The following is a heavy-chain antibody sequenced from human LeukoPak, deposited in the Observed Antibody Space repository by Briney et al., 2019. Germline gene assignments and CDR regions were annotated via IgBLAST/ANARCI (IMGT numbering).Heavy chain of an antibody. J-gene: IGHJ6*03. Sequence: ASVKVSCKASGGTFSSYAISWVRQAPGQGLEWMGGIIPIFGTANYAQKFQGRVTITADESTSTAYMELSSLRSEDTAVYYCAIHYGSGSYPYYYYYMDVWGKGTTVTISS. CDR2: IIPIFGTA. CDR3: AIHYGSGSYPYYYYYMDV. V-gene: IGHV1-69*01. CDR1: GGTFSSYA. D-gene: IGHD3-10*01.